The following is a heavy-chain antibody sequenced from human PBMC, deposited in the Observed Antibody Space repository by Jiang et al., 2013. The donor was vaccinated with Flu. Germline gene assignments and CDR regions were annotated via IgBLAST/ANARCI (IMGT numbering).Heavy chain of an antibody. Sequence: LTLHCLXLLHQQWYSWGWIRQPPGKGLEWIGVFIIWEHLPQPVPSNESSHHISGHVPRTQFSLRVSSVTAADTAVYYCARSREYSSGWSDSWGQGNPGSPSPQ. CDR1: LLHQQWYS. CDR3: ARSREYSSGWSDS. D-gene: IGHD6-19*01. CDR2: FIIWEH. J-gene: IGHJ5*01. V-gene: IGHV4-38-2*02.